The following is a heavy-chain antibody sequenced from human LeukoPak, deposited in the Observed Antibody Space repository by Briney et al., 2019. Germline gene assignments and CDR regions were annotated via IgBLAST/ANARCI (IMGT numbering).Heavy chain of an antibody. D-gene: IGHD3-22*01. V-gene: IGHV4-59*01. CDR2: IYYSGST. CDR1: GGSISSYY. CDR3: ARAFNYYDSSGTRWYFDL. Sequence: SETLSLTCTVSGGSISSYYWSWIRQPPGKGLEWIGYIYYSGSTNYNPSLKSRVTISVDTSKNQFSLKLSSVTAADTAVYYCARAFNYYDSSGTRWYFDLWGRGTLVTVSS. J-gene: IGHJ2*01.